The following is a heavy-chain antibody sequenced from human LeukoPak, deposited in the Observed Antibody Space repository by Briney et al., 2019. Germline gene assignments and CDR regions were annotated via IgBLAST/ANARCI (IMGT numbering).Heavy chain of an antibody. J-gene: IGHJ6*03. D-gene: IGHD1-26*01. CDR3: ARAVGATSNYYYYYMDV. CDR1: GGSISSYY. CDR2: IYYSGST. Sequence: PSETLSLTCTVSGGSISSYYWSWIRQPPGKGLEWIGYIYYSGSTNYNSSLKSRVTILVDTSKNQFSLKLSSVTAADTAVYYCARAVGATSNYYYYYMDVWGKGTTVTISS. V-gene: IGHV4-59*08.